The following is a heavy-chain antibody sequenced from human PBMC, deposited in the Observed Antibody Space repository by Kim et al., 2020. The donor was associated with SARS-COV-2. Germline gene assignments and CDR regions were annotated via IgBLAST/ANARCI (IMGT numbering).Heavy chain of an antibody. CDR1: GFTFSSYW. CDR3: MGGPAGDY. CDR2: IKQDGSEK. Sequence: GGSLRLSCAASGFTFSSYWMTWVRQGLGKGLEWVGNIKQDGSEKYSMDSAKGRFTISRDNAKKPLYLQMNSLRAEDTAVYYCMGGPAGDYWGQGTLVTVPS. V-gene: IGHV3-7*01. J-gene: IGHJ4*02.